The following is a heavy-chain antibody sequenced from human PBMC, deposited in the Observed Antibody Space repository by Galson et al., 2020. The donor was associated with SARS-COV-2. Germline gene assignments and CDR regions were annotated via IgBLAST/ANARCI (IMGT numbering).Heavy chain of an antibody. Sequence: TGGSLRLSCAASGFTFSNHGMAWVRQVPGKRLEWVSSISGSGFITYYADSVEGRFIISRDNSKNTLSLQMNSLRAEDTAVYYCAIYSSSWYHYYFDAWGQGTLVTASS. J-gene: IGHJ4*02. CDR2: ISGSGFIT. CDR3: AIYSSSWYHYYFDA. D-gene: IGHD6-13*01. CDR1: GFTFSNHG. V-gene: IGHV3-23*01.